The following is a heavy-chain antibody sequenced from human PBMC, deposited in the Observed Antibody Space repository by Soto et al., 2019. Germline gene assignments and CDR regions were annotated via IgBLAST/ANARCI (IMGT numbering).Heavy chain of an antibody. Sequence: GASVKVSCKASGYTFTSYGISWVRQAPGQGLEWMGWISAYNGNTNYAQKLQGRVTMATDTSTSTAFLEPRSLRSDDTAVYYCARVWVVDTAMVRYYYYGMDVWGQGTTVTVSS. CDR3: ARVWVVDTAMVRYYYYGMDV. D-gene: IGHD5-18*01. J-gene: IGHJ6*02. V-gene: IGHV1-18*01. CDR1: GYTFTSYG. CDR2: ISAYNGNT.